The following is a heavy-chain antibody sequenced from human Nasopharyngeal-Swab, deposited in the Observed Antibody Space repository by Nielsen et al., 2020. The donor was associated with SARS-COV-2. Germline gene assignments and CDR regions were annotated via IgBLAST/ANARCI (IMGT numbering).Heavy chain of an antibody. V-gene: IGHV4-59*01. CDR2: FHHIGTT. D-gene: IGHD3-9*01. CDR1: GGSITNFH. Sequence: SETLSLTCTVSGGSITNFHWSWIRQSPGKGLEWIGYFHHIGTTKFNPSLESRVTMSNDTPQNQFSLKMTSVTAADTAVYFCAGRIDWGDQSWWYFDYWGQGNLVIVSS. CDR3: AGRIDWGDQSWWYFDY. J-gene: IGHJ4*02.